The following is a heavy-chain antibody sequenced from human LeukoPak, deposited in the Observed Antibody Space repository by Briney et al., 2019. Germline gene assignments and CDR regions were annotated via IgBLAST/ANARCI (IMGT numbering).Heavy chain of an antibody. CDR3: ARDLFAYCTNGVCYDY. Sequence: GGPLRLSCAASGFTVSSNYMSWVRQAPGKGLEWVSVIYSGGSTYYADSVKGRFTISRDNSKNTLYLQMNSLRAEDTAVYYCARDLFAYCTNGVCYDYWGQGTLVTVSS. CDR2: IYSGGST. D-gene: IGHD2-8*01. V-gene: IGHV3-53*01. J-gene: IGHJ4*02. CDR1: GFTVSSNY.